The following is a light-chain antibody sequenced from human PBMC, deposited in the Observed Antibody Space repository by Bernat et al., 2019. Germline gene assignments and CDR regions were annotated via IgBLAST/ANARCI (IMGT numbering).Light chain of an antibody. CDR1: SSNIGTNT. CDR2: RDN. J-gene: IGLJ3*02. CDR3: AAWDDSLTGWL. V-gene: IGLV1-44*01. Sequence: QSVLTQPLSASGTPGQRVTISCSGSSSNIGTNTVNWYQQLPGTAPKVLIYRDNQRPSGVPDRFSGSKSGTSASLAISGLQSEDEADYYCAAWDDSLTGWLFGGGTKLTVL.